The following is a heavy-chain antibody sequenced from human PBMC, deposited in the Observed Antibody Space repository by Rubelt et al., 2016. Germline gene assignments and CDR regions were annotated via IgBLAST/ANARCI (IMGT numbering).Heavy chain of an antibody. CDR2: ISPDESKK. CDR1: GFSLSNFG. J-gene: IGHJ4*02. Sequence: VQLVESGGGLVQPGGSLRLSCAVSGFSLSNFGMSWVRQTPGKGLEWVAVISPDESKKYYADSVKGRFTISRDNSKNTLYLQMDSLRAEDTAVYYCARESGAHFDCWGQGTQVTVSS. V-gene: IGHV3-30*03. D-gene: IGHD1-26*01. CDR3: ARESGAHFDC.